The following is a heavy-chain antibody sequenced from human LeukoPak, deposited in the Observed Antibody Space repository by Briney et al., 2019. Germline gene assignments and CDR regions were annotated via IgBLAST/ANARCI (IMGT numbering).Heavy chain of an antibody. Sequence: SETLSLTCTVSGGSISSGGYYWNWIRQPAGKGLEWIGRISTSGSTDYNPSLKSRVTISIDTSKNQFSLKLYSVTAADTALYYCARDEGSSGRQPHYWGQGTLVTVSS. CDR2: ISTSGST. D-gene: IGHD1-26*01. J-gene: IGHJ4*02. CDR1: GGSISSGGYY. V-gene: IGHV4-61*02. CDR3: ARDEGSSGRQPHY.